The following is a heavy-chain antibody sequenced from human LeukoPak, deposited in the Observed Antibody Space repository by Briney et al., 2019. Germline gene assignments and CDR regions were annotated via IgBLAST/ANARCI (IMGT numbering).Heavy chain of an antibody. J-gene: IGHJ4*02. CDR3: AEERAGYTNPYYFDY. D-gene: IGHD3-16*02. V-gene: IGHV3-23*01. CDR2: ISGSGANT. Sequence: GGSLRLSCAASGFTFSSYEMNWVRQAPGKGLEWVSTISGSGANTYYADSVRGRFTISRDNSKNTLYLHMNSLRAEDTAVYYCAEERAGYTNPYYFDYWGQGTLVTVSS. CDR1: GFTFSSYE.